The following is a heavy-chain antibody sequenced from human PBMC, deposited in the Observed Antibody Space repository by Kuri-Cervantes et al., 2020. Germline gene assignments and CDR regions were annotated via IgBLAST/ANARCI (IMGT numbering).Heavy chain of an antibody. CDR3: SRDFFALGDYGGNSMSYFDY. Sequence: GESLKISCAASGFTFSSYGVHWVRQAPGKGLEWVAVISYDGSNKYYADSVKGRFTVSRDNSKNTLYLQMNSLRPEDTAVYYCSRDFFALGDYGGNSMSYFDYWAREPWSPSPQ. CDR2: ISYDGSNK. V-gene: IGHV3-30*03. D-gene: IGHD4-23*01. J-gene: IGHJ4*02. CDR1: GFTFSSYG.